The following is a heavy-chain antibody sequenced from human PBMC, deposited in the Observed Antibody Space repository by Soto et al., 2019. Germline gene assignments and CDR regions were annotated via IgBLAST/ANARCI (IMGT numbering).Heavy chain of an antibody. J-gene: IGHJ6*02. V-gene: IGHV4-59*01. Sequence: PSETLSLTCTVSGGSISSYYWIWIRQPPGKGLEWIGYIYYSGSTNYNPSLKSRVTISVDTSKDQFSLKLSSVTAADTAVYYCATGRDQGYYYYGMDVWGQGTTVTVSS. CDR1: GGSISSYY. D-gene: IGHD2-2*01. CDR2: IYYSGST. CDR3: ATGRDQGYYYYGMDV.